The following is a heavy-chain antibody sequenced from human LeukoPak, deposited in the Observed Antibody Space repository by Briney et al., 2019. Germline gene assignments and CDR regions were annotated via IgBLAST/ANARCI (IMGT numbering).Heavy chain of an antibody. CDR3: ARAPLTIFGVVYPYYFDY. D-gene: IGHD3-3*01. J-gene: IGHJ4*02. V-gene: IGHV3-66*01. CDR1: GFTVSSNY. Sequence: PGGSLRLSCAASGFTVSSNYMSWVRQAPGKGLEWVSVIYSGGSTYYADSVKGRFTISRDNAKNTLYLQMNSLRAEDTAVYYCARAPLTIFGVVYPYYFDYWGQGTLVTVSS. CDR2: IYSGGST.